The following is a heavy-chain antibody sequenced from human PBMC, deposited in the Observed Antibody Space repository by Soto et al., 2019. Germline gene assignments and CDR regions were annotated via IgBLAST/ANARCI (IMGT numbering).Heavy chain of an antibody. Sequence: KTSETLSLTCAVSGGSISSSNWWSWVRQPPGKGLEWIGEIYHSGSTNYNPSLKSRVTISVDKSKNQFSLKLSSVTAADTAVYYCARDTRGAIYYYYGMDVWGQGTTVTVSS. CDR1: GGSISSSNW. CDR2: IYHSGST. V-gene: IGHV4-4*02. J-gene: IGHJ6*02. D-gene: IGHD3-10*01. CDR3: ARDTRGAIYYYYGMDV.